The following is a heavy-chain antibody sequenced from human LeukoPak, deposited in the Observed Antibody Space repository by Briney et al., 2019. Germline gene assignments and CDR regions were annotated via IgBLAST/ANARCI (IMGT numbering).Heavy chain of an antibody. CDR1: GGSFSGYY. Sequence: SETLSLTCAVYGGSFSGYYWTWIRQSPGKGLEWIGSIYHSGSTYYNPSLKSRVTISVDRSKNQFSLKLSSVTAADTAVYYCARGVGRFLEWLLSPLYYFDYWGQGTLVTVSS. J-gene: IGHJ4*02. CDR3: ARGVGRFLEWLLSPLYYFDY. CDR2: IYHSGST. D-gene: IGHD3-3*01. V-gene: IGHV4-34*01.